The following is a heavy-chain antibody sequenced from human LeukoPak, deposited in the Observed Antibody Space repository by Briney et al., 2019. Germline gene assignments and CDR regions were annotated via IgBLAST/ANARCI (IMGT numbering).Heavy chain of an antibody. J-gene: IGHJ4*02. Sequence: PSETLSLTCAVSGASISGSSYYWGWIRQPPGQGLEWIGSVYYSGSTEYNPSLKSRVTISVDTSQNQFSLKLSSVTAADTAVYYCASGYSTKLGVGYFDYWGQGTLVTVSS. CDR2: VYYSGST. CDR1: GASISGSSYY. V-gene: IGHV4-39*07. CDR3: ASGYSTKLGVGYFDY. D-gene: IGHD6-13*01.